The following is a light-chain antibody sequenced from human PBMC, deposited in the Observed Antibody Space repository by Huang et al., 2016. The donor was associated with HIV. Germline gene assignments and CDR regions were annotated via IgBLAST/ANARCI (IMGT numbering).Light chain of an antibody. J-gene: IGKJ2*01. V-gene: IGKV6-21*02. CDR2: YAS. CDR3: HQSSSLPYT. Sequence: EIVLTQSPDFQSVTPKEKITITCRASQNIGNSLHWYQQKPDQSPQRLIKYASQTISAVPARFSGSGSGTDFTLTINTPEAGDSATYYCHQSSSLPYTFGQGTKLEIK. CDR1: QNIGNS.